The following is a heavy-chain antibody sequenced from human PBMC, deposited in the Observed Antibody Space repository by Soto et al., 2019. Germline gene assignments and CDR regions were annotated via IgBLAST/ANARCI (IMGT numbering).Heavy chain of an antibody. CDR1: GSSIIGYY. V-gene: IGHV4-59*12. CDR3: AREVGGSGLNWFDP. Sequence: KPSETLSLTCTFSGSSIIGYYWTWIRQSPERGLEWIGYIHYSGSANYNPSLNSRLTMSVDRSKSQFSMKLASVTAADTAVYYCAREVGGSGLNWFDPWGQGTLVTVSS. J-gene: IGHJ5*02. D-gene: IGHD6-19*01. CDR2: IHYSGSA.